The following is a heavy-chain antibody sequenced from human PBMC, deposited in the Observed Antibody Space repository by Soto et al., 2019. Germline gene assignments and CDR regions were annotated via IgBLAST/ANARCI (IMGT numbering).Heavy chain of an antibody. J-gene: IGHJ4*02. V-gene: IGHV4-4*02. CDR1: GVSISSSNW. CDR2: IYHSGST. CDR3: ARDIGADYHVDH. Sequence: SETLSLTCAVSGVSISSSNWWSWVRQPPGKGLEWIGEIYHSGSTHYNPSLKSRLAISVDTSKNQFSLNLTSVTAADTAMYYCARDIGADYHVDHWGQGTLVTVSS. D-gene: IGHD2-21*01.